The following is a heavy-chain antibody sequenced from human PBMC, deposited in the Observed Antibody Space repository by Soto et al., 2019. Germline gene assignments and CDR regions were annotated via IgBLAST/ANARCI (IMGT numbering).Heavy chain of an antibody. CDR2: ISYDGSNK. D-gene: IGHD6-13*01. Sequence: QVQLVESGGGVVQPGRSLRLSCAASGFTFSSYGMHWVRQAPGKGLEWVAVISYDGSNKYYADSVKGRFTISRDNSKNTLYMQMNSLRAEDTAVYYCAKDYSSSWLYYYSGMDVWGQGTTVTVSS. J-gene: IGHJ6*02. CDR1: GFTFSSYG. CDR3: AKDYSSSWLYYYSGMDV. V-gene: IGHV3-30*18.